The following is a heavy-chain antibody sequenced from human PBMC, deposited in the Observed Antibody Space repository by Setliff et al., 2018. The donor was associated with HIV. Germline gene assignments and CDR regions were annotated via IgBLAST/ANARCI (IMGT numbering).Heavy chain of an antibody. CDR2: INHSGST. CDR3: ARVGYYDSSFDY. V-gene: IGHV4-34*01. D-gene: IGHD3-22*01. Sequence: SETLSLTCDVYGGSFSGYYWSWIRQPPGKGLEWIGKINHSGSTNYNPSLKSRVTTSVDTSRNQFSLKLNSVTAADTAAYYCARVGYYDSSFDYWGQGTLVTVSS. CDR1: GGSFSGYY. J-gene: IGHJ4*02.